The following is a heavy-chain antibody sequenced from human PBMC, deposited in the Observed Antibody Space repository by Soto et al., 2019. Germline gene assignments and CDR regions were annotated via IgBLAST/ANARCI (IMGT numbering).Heavy chain of an antibody. D-gene: IGHD2-2*01. V-gene: IGHV5-51*01. CDR1: GYSFTSYW. CDR3: ARRSSHCSRTSCLSHDLRPNNWFDP. J-gene: IGHJ5*02. CDR2: IYPGDSDT. Sequence: GESLKISCKGSGYSFTSYWIGWVRQMPGKGLEWMGIIYPGDSDTRYSPSFQGQVTISADKSISTAYLQWSSLKASDTAMYYCARRSSHCSRTSCLSHDLRPNNWFDPWGQGTLVTVSS.